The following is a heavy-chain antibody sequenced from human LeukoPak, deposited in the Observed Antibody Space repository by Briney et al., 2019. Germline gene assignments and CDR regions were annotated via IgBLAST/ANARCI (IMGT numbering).Heavy chain of an antibody. J-gene: IGHJ4*02. Sequence: GGSLRLSCAASGFTFTTYWMSWVRQAPGKGLEWVANIKQDGTEKYYVDSVKGRFTISRDNAKNSLYLQMNSLRVEDTAVYYCARGRGGLGFWGQGTLVTVSS. V-gene: IGHV3-7*01. CDR3: ARGRGGLGF. CDR2: IKQDGTEK. CDR1: GFTFTTYW.